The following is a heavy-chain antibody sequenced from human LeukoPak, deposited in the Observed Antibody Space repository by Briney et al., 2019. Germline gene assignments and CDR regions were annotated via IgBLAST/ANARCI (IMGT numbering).Heavy chain of an antibody. V-gene: IGHV3-74*01. CDR1: GFTFSSYW. CDR2: INSDGSST. J-gene: IGHJ6*02. CDR3: ARVMDCGGDCGYYYYYGMDV. D-gene: IGHD2-21*02. Sequence: GGSLRLPCAASGFTFSSYWMHWVRQAPGKGLVWVSRINSDGSSTSYADSVKGRFTISRDNAKNTLYLQMNSLRAEDTAVYYCARVMDCGGDCGYYYYYGMDVWGQGTTVTVSS.